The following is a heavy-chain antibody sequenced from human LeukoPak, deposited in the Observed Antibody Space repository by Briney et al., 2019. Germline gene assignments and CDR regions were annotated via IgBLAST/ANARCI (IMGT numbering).Heavy chain of an antibody. D-gene: IGHD5-24*01. CDR1: GFTFDDYA. Sequence: GGSLRLSCAASGFTFDDYAMHWVPHAPGKGLEGVSGISWNSGSIGYADSVKGRFTISRDNAKNSLYLQMNSLRAEDTALYYCAKDMGDGYNTLFDYWGQGTLVTVSS. CDR2: ISWNSGSI. V-gene: IGHV3-9*01. J-gene: IGHJ4*02. CDR3: AKDMGDGYNTLFDY.